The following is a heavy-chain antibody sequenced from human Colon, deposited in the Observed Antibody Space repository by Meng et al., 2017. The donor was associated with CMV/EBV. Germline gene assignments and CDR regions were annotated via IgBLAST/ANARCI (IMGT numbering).Heavy chain of an antibody. J-gene: IGHJ4*02. CDR3: AKDVSLYASLPMDF. Sequence: RFSCVASGFDFGNSGMHWVRQAPGQGLEWVAGISWTSGTIGYADAVRGRFTISRDNAKNSLYLEMNSLRLEDTALYYCAKDVSLYASLPMDFWGQGTPVTVSS. CDR1: GFDFGNSG. CDR2: ISWTSGTI. D-gene: IGHD2/OR15-2a*01. V-gene: IGHV3-9*01.